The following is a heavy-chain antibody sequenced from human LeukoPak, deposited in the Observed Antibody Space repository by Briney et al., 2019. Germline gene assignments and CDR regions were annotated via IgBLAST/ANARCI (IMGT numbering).Heavy chain of an antibody. J-gene: IGHJ4*02. CDR3: AKGYYDIPFDY. CDR2: ISSSSSTI. V-gene: IGHV3-48*04. D-gene: IGHD3-9*01. CDR1: GFTLSSNS. Sequence: GGSLRLSCAASGFTLSSNSMKWVRQALGKGLEWVSYISSSSSTIYYADSVKGRFTISRDNAENSLYLQMNSLRAEDTAVYYCAKGYYDIPFDYWGQGTLVTVSS.